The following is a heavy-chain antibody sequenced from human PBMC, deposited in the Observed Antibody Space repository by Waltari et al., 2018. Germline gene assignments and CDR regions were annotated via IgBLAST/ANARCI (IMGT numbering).Heavy chain of an antibody. CDR1: GFTFSSYA. J-gene: IGHJ4*02. CDR2: ISYDGSNK. CDR3: ARDRGYDILTGYPDY. D-gene: IGHD3-9*01. Sequence: QVQLVESGGGVVQPGRSLGLSCAASGFTFSSYAMPWVRQAPGKGLGWGAVISYDGSNKYYADSVKGRFTISRDNSKNTLYLQMNSLRAEDTAVYYCARDRGYDILTGYPDYWGQGTLVTVSS. V-gene: IGHV3-30-3*01.